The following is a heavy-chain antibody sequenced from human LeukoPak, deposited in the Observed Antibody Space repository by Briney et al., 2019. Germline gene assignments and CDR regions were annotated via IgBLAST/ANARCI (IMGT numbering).Heavy chain of an antibody. V-gene: IGHV3-48*01. CDR3: ARVGLWHYPVDS. CDR1: GFTCSSYS. J-gene: IGHJ4*02. CDR2: ITSSSSII. D-gene: IGHD1-7*01. Sequence: GGSLRLSGAASGFTCSSYSMNWVRQAPGKGLEWVSYITSSSSIIYYGDSVKGRFTVSRDNAKNSLYLQMNSLRAEDTAVYYCARVGLWHYPVDSWGQGTLVTVSS.